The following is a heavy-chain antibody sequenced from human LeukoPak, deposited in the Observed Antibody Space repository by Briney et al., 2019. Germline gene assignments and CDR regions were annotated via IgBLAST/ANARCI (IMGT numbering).Heavy chain of an antibody. D-gene: IGHD3-3*01. CDR2: IYYSGST. Sequence: PSETLSLTCTVSGVSISSYYWSWIRQPPGKGLEWIGYIYYSGSTNYNPSLKSRVTISVDTSKNQFSLKLSSVTAADTAVYYCARGRYDFWSGYYTYYFDYWGQGTLVTVSS. J-gene: IGHJ4*02. V-gene: IGHV4-59*01. CDR3: ARGRYDFWSGYYTYYFDY. CDR1: GVSISSYY.